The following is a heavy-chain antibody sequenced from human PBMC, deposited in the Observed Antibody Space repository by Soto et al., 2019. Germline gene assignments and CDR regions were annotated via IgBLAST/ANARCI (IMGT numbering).Heavy chain of an antibody. CDR2: IIPIFGTA. V-gene: IGHV1-69*13. Sequence: ASVKVSCKASGGTFSSYAISWVRQAPGQGLEWMGGIIPIFGTANYAQKFQGRVTITADESTSTAYMELSSLRSEDTAVYYCARDRGWSGYYPYYYGMDVWGQGTKVTVSS. D-gene: IGHD3-3*01. CDR3: ARDRGWSGYYPYYYGMDV. CDR1: GGTFSSYA. J-gene: IGHJ6*02.